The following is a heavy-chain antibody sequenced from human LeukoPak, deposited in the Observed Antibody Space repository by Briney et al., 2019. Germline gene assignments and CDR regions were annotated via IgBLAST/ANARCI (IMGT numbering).Heavy chain of an antibody. D-gene: IGHD6-6*01. J-gene: IGHJ5*01. CDR3: ARDLLTIKYSSPDS. CDR2: ISSSGSAT. CDR1: GFTFSGYT. V-gene: IGHV3-48*04. Sequence: GGSLRLSCAASGFTFSGYTINWVRQAPGKGLEWVSYISSSGSATYYADSVKGRFTISRDNAKNSLYLQMNSLRVEDTAVYYCARDLLTIKYSSPDSWGQGTLVTVSS.